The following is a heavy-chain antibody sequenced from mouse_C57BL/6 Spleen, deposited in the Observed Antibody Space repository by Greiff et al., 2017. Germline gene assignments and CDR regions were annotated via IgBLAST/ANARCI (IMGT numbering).Heavy chain of an antibody. D-gene: IGHD2-1*01. V-gene: IGHV2-2*01. CDR3: ARPYGKGWYFDV. CDR2: IWSGGST. J-gene: IGHJ1*03. CDR1: GFSLTSYG. Sequence: VRLVESGPGLVQPSQSLSITCTVSGFSLTSYGVHWVRQSPGKGLEWLGVIWSGGSTDYNAAFISRLSISKDNSKSQVFFKMNSLQADYTAIYYCARPYGKGWYFDVWGTGTTVTVSS.